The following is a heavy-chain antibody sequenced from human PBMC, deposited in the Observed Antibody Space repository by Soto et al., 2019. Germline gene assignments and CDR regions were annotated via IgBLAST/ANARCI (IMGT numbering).Heavy chain of an antibody. Sequence: PSETLSLTCAVYGGSFSGYYWSWIRQPPGKGLEWIGEINHSGSTNYNPSLKSRVTISVDTSKNQFSLKLSSVTAADTAVYYCARDVGAPSIGYYYGMDVWGQGTTVTVSS. V-gene: IGHV4-34*01. CDR3: ARDVGAPSIGYYYGMDV. J-gene: IGHJ6*02. CDR2: INHSGST. CDR1: GGSFSGYY. D-gene: IGHD1-26*01.